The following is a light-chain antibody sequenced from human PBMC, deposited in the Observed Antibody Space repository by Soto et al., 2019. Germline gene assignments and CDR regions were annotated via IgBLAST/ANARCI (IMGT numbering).Light chain of an antibody. CDR2: GAT. CDR3: HQYDSGWT. Sequence: EIVLTQSPGTLSLSPGERAILSCRASQSISGTFLAWYQHKPGQAPRVLIYGATRRATGIPDRFSGSGSGTDFTLTISRLEPEDFALYYCHQYDSGWTFGQGTKVEMK. CDR1: QSISGTF. J-gene: IGKJ1*01. V-gene: IGKV3-20*01.